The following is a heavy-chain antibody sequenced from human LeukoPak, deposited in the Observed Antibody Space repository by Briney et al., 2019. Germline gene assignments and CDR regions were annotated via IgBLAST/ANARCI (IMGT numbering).Heavy chain of an antibody. CDR1: GYSISSGYY. CDR2: IYHSAST. CDR3: ARAAFVDYHAFDI. J-gene: IGHJ3*02. D-gene: IGHD3/OR15-3a*01. Sequence: SETLSLTCAVSGYSISSGYYWGWIRQPPGKGLEWIGSIYHSASTYYNPSLKSRVTISVDTSKNQFSLKLSSVTAADTAVYYCARAAFVDYHAFDIWGQGTMVTVSS. V-gene: IGHV4-38-2*01.